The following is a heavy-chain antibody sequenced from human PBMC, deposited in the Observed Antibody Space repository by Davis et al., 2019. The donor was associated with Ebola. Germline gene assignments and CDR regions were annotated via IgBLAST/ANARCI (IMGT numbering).Heavy chain of an antibody. V-gene: IGHV3-74*01. J-gene: IGHJ4*02. CDR2: INSDGSST. Sequence: GESLKISCAASGFTFSSYWMHWAPQAPGKGRVWVSRINSDGSSTSYADSVKGRFTISRDNAKNTLYLQMNSLRAEDTAVYYCARATRWPNYWGQGTLVTVSS. CDR3: ARATRWPNY. CDR1: GFTFSSYW. D-gene: IGHD5-24*01.